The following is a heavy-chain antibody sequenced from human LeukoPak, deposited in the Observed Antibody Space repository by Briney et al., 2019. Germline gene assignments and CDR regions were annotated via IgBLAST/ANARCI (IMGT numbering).Heavy chain of an antibody. Sequence: SVKVSCKASGGTFSSYAISWVRQAPGQGLEWMGGIIPIFGTANYAQKFQGRVTMTRDMSTSTVYMELSSLRSEDTAVYYCARAGGIAARPFDPWGQGTLVTVSS. V-gene: IGHV1-69*05. D-gene: IGHD6-6*01. J-gene: IGHJ5*02. CDR1: GGTFSSYA. CDR2: IIPIFGTA. CDR3: ARAGGIAARPFDP.